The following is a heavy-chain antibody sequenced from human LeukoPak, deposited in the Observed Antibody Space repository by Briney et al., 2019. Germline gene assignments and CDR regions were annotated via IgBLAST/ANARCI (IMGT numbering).Heavy chain of an antibody. D-gene: IGHD3-10*01. CDR3: ARETVVGYYGSGSSDAFDI. CDR1: GYTFTGDY. J-gene: IGHJ3*02. CDR2: VNPNSGGT. Sequence: ASVKVSCKASGYTFTGDYIHWVRQAPGQGLEWMGWVNPNSGGTNSAQKFQGRVTMTRDTSISTAYMELSRLRSDDTAVYYCARETVVGYYGSGSSDAFDIWGQGTMVTVSS. V-gene: IGHV1-2*02.